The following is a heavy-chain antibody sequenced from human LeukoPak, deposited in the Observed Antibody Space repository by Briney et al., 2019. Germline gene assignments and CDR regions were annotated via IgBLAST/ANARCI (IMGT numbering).Heavy chain of an antibody. D-gene: IGHD3-3*01. CDR1: GGSISSYY. J-gene: IGHJ4*02. CDR2: IYYSGST. V-gene: IGHV4-59*01. Sequence: SETLSLTCTVSGGSISSYYWSWIRQPPGKGLEWIGYIYYSGSTNYNPSLKSRVTISVDMSKNQFSLKLSSVTAADTAVYYCARGTYYDFWSGYYPALLDYWGQGTLVTVSS. CDR3: ARGTYYDFWSGYYPALLDY.